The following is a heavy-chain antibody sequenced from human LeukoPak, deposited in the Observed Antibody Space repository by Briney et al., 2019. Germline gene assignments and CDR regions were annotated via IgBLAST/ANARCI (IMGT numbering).Heavy chain of an antibody. Sequence: GGSLRLSCAASGITFSNYGMSWVRQAPGKGLEWVAGMSGSGLSTYSADSVKGRFTISRDNSKNILYLQMNSLRVEDTAVYYCAKDPVGWDPPLYWYFDLWGRGTLVTVSS. CDR3: AKDPVGWDPPLYWYFDL. CDR1: GITFSNYG. D-gene: IGHD6-19*01. V-gene: IGHV3-23*01. CDR2: MSGSGLST. J-gene: IGHJ2*01.